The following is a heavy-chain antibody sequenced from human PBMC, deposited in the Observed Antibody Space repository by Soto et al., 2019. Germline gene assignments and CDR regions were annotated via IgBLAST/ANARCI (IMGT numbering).Heavy chain of an antibody. CDR2: IGTRGNTK. Sequence: GSLRLSYATSGFTFSDYYMSWIRQAPGKGLEWVSYIGTRGNTKYYADSVRGRFTISRDNAKNSLYLQMNSLRADDTAVYYCARDGTEYYGEYYDYWGQGIPVTVSS. V-gene: IGHV3-11*01. CDR1: GFTFSDYY. J-gene: IGHJ4*02. CDR3: ARDGTEYYGEYYDY. D-gene: IGHD4-17*01.